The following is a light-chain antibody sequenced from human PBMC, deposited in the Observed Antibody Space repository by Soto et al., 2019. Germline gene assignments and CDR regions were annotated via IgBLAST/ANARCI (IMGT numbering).Light chain of an antibody. J-gene: IGLJ2*01. Sequence: QSALTQPRSVSGSPGQSVTISCTGTSSDVGGYNYVSWYQQHPGKAPKLMIYDVTERPSGVPDRFSGSKSGNTASLTISGLQADDESDYYCCSYAGTYTVIFGGGTKLTVL. CDR1: SSDVGGYNY. CDR2: DVT. CDR3: CSYAGTYTVI. V-gene: IGLV2-11*01.